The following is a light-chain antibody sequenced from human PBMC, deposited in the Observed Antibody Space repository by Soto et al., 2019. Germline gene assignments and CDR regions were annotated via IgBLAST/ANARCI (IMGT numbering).Light chain of an antibody. CDR3: SLYTSENAYV. CDR2: ELS. V-gene: IGLV2-18*01. J-gene: IGLJ1*01. CDR1: STDFVGYNR. Sequence: QSVLTQPPSVSGSPGQSVTISCTGTSTDFVGYNRVSWYQQPPGTAPKLMIYELSKRPSGVPDRFSGSKSGNTASLIISGLQAEDEADYYCSLYTSENAYVFGNGTKVTVL.